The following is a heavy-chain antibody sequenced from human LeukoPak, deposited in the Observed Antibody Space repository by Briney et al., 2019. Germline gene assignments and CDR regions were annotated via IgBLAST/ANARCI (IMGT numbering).Heavy chain of an antibody. CDR3: ARDYYYYDSSGYFYMDV. Sequence: GGSLRLSCAASGFTFSSYGMSWVRQAPGKGLEWVSAISGSGGSTGYADSVKGRFTISRDNAKNSLYLQMNSLRAEDTALYYCARDYYYYDSSGYFYMDVWGKGTTVTVSS. J-gene: IGHJ6*03. CDR1: GFTFSSYG. V-gene: IGHV3-20*04. CDR2: ISGSGGST. D-gene: IGHD3-22*01.